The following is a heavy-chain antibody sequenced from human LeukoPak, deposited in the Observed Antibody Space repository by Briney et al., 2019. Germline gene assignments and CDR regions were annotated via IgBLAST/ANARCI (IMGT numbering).Heavy chain of an antibody. D-gene: IGHD5-18*01. V-gene: IGHV3-30*02. CDR1: GFTFSGYG. CDR3: AGAYRFDW. Sequence: PGGSLRLSCAASGFTFSGYGMHWVRQAPGKGLEWVTFIRNDGTNKYYTDSVKGRFTVSRDNSENTMYLEMNSLRAEDTAVYYCAGAYRFDWWGQGTLVTVSS. J-gene: IGHJ4*02. CDR2: IRNDGTNK.